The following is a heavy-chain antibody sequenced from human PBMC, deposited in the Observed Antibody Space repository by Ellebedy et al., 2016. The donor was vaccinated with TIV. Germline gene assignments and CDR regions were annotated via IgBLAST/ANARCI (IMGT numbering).Heavy chain of an antibody. CDR3: ARRIAVAGFDP. V-gene: IGHV3-53*01. CDR1: GFSVRSAY. D-gene: IGHD6-19*01. J-gene: IGHJ5*02. Sequence: GESLKISCAASGFSVRSAYVTWVRQAPGKGLDLVSIIYSDGETFYADSVKGRFTISRDNSKNTLYLQMNSLRAEDTAVYYCARRIAVAGFDPWGQGTLVTVSS. CDR2: IYSDGET.